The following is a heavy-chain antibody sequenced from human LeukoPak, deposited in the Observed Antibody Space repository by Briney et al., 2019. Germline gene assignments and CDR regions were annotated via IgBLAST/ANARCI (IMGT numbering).Heavy chain of an antibody. CDR1: GYTFTGYY. V-gene: IGHV1-2*02. Sequence: GASVKLSCKASGYTFTGYYMHWVRQAPGQGLEWMGWINPNSSGTNYAQKCQGRVTMTRDTSIRTAYMELSRLRSDDTAVYYCAREADLGIIAARAFDYWGQGTLVTVSS. CDR2: INPNSSGT. D-gene: IGHD6-6*01. J-gene: IGHJ4*02. CDR3: AREADLGIIAARAFDY.